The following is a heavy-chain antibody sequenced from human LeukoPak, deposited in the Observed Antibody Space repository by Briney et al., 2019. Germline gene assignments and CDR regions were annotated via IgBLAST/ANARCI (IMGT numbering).Heavy chain of an antibody. CDR3: ARAQQWLSPFDY. V-gene: IGHV3-30-3*01. CDR1: GFTFSSYP. Sequence: GGSLRLSCAASGFTFSSYPLHWVRQAPGKGLEWVTLISYDGSKIYCADSVKGRFTISRDNSKNRLYLQMNSLRAEDTAVYYCARAQQWLSPFDYWGQGTLVTVSS. CDR2: ISYDGSKI. D-gene: IGHD6-19*01. J-gene: IGHJ4*02.